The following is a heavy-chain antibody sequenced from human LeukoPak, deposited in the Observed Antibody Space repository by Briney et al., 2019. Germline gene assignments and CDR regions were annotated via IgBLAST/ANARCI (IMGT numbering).Heavy chain of an antibody. V-gene: IGHV4-38-2*01. J-gene: IGHJ4*02. D-gene: IGHD3-3*01. CDR3: ARSGMEWLFSTSDY. CDR1: GYSISSGYY. CDR2: MYHSGST. Sequence: SETLSLTCAVSGYSISSGYYWGWIREPPGKGLEWVGRMYHSGSTYYNPSLKSRVTMSLDMSKNQFPLKLSSVTAADTAVYYGARSGMEWLFSTSDYWGQGTLVTVSS.